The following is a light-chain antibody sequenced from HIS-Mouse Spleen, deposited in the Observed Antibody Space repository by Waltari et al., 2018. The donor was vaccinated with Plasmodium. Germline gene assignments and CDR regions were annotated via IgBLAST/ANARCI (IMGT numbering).Light chain of an antibody. CDR1: SSDVGSYNL. J-gene: IGLJ1*01. CDR2: EGS. V-gene: IGLV2-23*01. Sequence: QSALTQPASVSGSPGQSITISCTGTSSDVGSYNLVSWYQQHPGKAPQLMIYEGSKRPSGVSNRFSGSKSGNTASRTISGLQAEDEADYYCCSYAGSSTYVFGTGTKVTVL. CDR3: CSYAGSSTYV.